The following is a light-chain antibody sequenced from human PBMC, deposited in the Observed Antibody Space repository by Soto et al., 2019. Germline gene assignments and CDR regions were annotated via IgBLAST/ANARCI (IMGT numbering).Light chain of an antibody. CDR1: QSLGSD. J-gene: IGKJ4*01. V-gene: IGKV3-15*01. CDR2: GAS. CDR3: QQFSSYPLT. Sequence: EIVMTQSPGTLSLSPGYTATLSCRASQSLGSDLAWYQQKPGQAPRLLIFGASARPTGIPARISGSGSGTGFTLTISSLRSEDFAVYYCQQFSSYPLTFGGGTKVDIK.